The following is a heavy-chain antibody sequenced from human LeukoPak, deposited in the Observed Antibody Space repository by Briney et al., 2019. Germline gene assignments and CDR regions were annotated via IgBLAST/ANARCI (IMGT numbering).Heavy chain of an antibody. D-gene: IGHD3-10*01. CDR3: ARDPALLWFGELLKYYFDY. Sequence: GGSLRLSCAASGFTFSSYGMPWVRQASGKGLEWVAVIWYDGSNKYYADSVKGRFTISRDNSKNTLYLQMNSLRAEDTAVYYCARDPALLWFGELLKYYFDYWGQGTLVTVSS. CDR2: IWYDGSNK. V-gene: IGHV3-33*01. J-gene: IGHJ4*02. CDR1: GFTFSSYG.